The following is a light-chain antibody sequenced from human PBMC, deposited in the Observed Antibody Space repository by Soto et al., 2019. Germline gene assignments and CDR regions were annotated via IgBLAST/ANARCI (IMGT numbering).Light chain of an antibody. V-gene: IGKV3-15*01. CDR2: GAS. J-gene: IGKJ4*01. CDR3: QQYNNWTLT. Sequence: EIVMTQSPATLSVSPGERATLSCRASQSVNNNLAWYQQKPGQAPRLLIYGASARATGIPARFSGSGSGTEFTLTISSLQAEEFAVYYRQQYNNWTLTFGGGTNVQSK. CDR1: QSVNNN.